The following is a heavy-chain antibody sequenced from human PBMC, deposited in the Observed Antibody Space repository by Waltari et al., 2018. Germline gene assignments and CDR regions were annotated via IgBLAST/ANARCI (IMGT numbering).Heavy chain of an antibody. CDR1: GFTFSSYW. CDR2: INRDGSST. J-gene: IGHJ4*02. D-gene: IGHD1-26*01. Sequence: EVQLVESGGGLVQPGGSLRLSCAASGFTFSSYWMHWVRQAPGKGLVLVSRINRDGSSTSYAYSVKGRFTISRDNAKNTLYLQMNSLRAEDTAVYYCARGGGSYGGYWGQGTLVTVSS. CDR3: ARGGGSYGGY. V-gene: IGHV3-74*01.